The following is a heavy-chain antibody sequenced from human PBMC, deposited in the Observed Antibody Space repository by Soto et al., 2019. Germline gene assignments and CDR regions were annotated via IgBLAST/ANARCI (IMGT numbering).Heavy chain of an antibody. V-gene: IGHV1-3*01. J-gene: IGHJ4*02. CDR3: ARGLAVAGPGYYFDY. Sequence: GSLLKVSCKASGYTFTSYAIHWLRLAPGQRLEWMGWINAGNGNTKYSQKFQGRVTITRDTSASTAYMELSSLRSEDTAVYYCARGLAVAGPGYYFDYWGQGTLVTVSS. CDR2: INAGNGNT. CDR1: GYTFTSYA. D-gene: IGHD6-19*01.